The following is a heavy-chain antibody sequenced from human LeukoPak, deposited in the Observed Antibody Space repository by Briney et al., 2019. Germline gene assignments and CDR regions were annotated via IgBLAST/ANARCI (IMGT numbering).Heavy chain of an antibody. J-gene: IGHJ4*02. CDR2: IYYSGST. V-gene: IGHV4-59*08. D-gene: IGHD6-13*01. CDR3: ARQQPLEYYFDY. Sequence: SETLSLTCTVSGYSISSGYYWSWIRQPPGKGLEWIGYIYYSGSTNYNPSLKSRVTISVDTSKNQFSLKLSSVTAADTAVYYCARQQPLEYYFDYWGQGTLVTVSS. CDR1: GYSISSGYY.